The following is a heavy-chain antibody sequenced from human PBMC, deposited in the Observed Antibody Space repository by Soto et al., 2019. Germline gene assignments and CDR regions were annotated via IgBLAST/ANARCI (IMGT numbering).Heavy chain of an antibody. J-gene: IGHJ4*02. V-gene: IGHV1-18*01. CDR3: ARDLHIVVVTASPFFDY. D-gene: IGHD2-21*02. CDR1: GYTFTSYG. CDR2: ISAYNGNT. Sequence: QVQRVQSGAEVKKPGASVKVSCKASGYTFTSYGISWVRQAPGQGLEWMGWISAYNGNTNYAQKLQGRVTMTTDTSTSTAYMELRSLRSDDTAVYYCARDLHIVVVTASPFFDYWGQGTLVTVSS.